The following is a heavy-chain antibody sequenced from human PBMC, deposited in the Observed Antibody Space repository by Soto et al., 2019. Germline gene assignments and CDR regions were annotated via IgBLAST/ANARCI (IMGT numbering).Heavy chain of an antibody. CDR3: ASENWDDVAYYGMDV. CDR1: GDPFPGSY. D-gene: IGHD1-1*01. V-gene: IGHV1-2*02. CDR2: INPNSGGT. J-gene: IGHJ6*02. Sequence: ALVTVPCKAPGDPFPGSYLHWVRQAPVQGLEWMGWINPNSGGTNYAPKFQGRVTIPAAESTSTADMERGSLRSVDTAGYYCASENWDDVAYYGMDVWGQGTTVTVSS.